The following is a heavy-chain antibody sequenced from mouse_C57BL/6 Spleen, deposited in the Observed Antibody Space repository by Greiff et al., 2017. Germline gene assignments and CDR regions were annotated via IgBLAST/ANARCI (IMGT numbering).Heavy chain of an antibody. CDR2: IHPNSGST. Sequence: QVQLQQPGAELVKPGASVKLSCKASGYTFTSYWMHWVKQRPGQGLEWIGMIHPNSGSTNYNEKFKSKATLTVDKSSSTAYMQLSSLTSEDSAVYYCARVPYGNYAMDYWGQGTSVTVSS. CDR3: ARVPYGNYAMDY. CDR1: GYTFTSYW. J-gene: IGHJ4*01. D-gene: IGHD2-1*01. V-gene: IGHV1-64*01.